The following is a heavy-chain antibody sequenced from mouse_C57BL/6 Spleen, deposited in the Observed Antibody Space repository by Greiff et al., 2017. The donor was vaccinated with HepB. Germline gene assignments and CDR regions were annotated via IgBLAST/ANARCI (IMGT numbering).Heavy chain of an antibody. Sequence: QVQLQQPGAELVKPGASVKLSCKASGYTFTSYWMHWVKQRPGQGLEWIGMIHPNSGSTNYNEKFKSKATLTVDTSSSTAYMQLSSLTSEDSAVYYCARTGHNYFDYWGQGTTLTVSS. CDR1: GYTFTSYW. CDR2: IHPNSGST. V-gene: IGHV1-64*01. J-gene: IGHJ2*01. CDR3: ARTGHNYFDY. D-gene: IGHD3-1*01.